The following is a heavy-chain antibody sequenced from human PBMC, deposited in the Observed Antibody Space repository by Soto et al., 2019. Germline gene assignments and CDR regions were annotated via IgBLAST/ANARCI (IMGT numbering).Heavy chain of an antibody. V-gene: IGHV3-74*01. CDR2: ISADGSST. D-gene: IGHD2-2*01. CDR1: GFTFSTYW. Sequence: EVQLVESGGGLVQPGGSLRLSCAATGFTFSTYWMHSVRQGPGKGLVWDSRISADGSSTTYADSVKGRFTISRDNAKNTLYLQMNSLRAEDRAVYYCARATGSNQPFDYWGQGSLVTVSS. J-gene: IGHJ4*02. CDR3: ARATGSNQPFDY.